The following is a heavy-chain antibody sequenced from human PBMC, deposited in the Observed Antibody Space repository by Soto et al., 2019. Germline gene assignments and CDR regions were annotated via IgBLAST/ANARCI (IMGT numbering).Heavy chain of an antibody. CDR2: IFHTGTT. CDR1: GASISSGGFY. CDR3: ARGAGFSYASTWCEI. Sequence: SETLSLTCSVSGASISSGGFYWSWIRQPPGKGLEWIGYIFHTGTTYYNPSLKGRVSISVDTSKSHFSLQLTSVAAADTAVYYCARGAGFSYASTWCEIWGQGTLFTVSS. V-gene: IGHV4-31*03. D-gene: IGHD5-18*01. J-gene: IGHJ4*02.